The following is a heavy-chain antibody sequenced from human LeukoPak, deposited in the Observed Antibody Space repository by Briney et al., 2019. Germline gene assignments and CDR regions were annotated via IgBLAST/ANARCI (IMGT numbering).Heavy chain of an antibody. V-gene: IGHV1-69*04. CDR3: AREIRGGWFDP. J-gene: IGHJ5*02. CDR2: IIPILGIA. D-gene: IGHD3-10*01. CDR1: GGTFSSYA. Sequence: GASVKVSCKASGGTFSSYAISWVRQAPGQGLEWMGRIIPILGIANYAQKFQGRVTITADKSTSTAYMELSSLRSEDTAVYYCAREIRGGWFDPWGQGTLVTVSS.